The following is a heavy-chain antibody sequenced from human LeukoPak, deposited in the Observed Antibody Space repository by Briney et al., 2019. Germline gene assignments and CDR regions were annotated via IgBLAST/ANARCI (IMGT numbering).Heavy chain of an antibody. D-gene: IGHD3-16*01. J-gene: IGHJ4*02. V-gene: IGHV3-7*01. Sequence: PGGSLRLSCEASGFTFSSYWMGWVRQAPGKGLEWVANIKQDASDKNYVDSVKGRFTISRDNAKNSVYLQMNSLGADDTAVYYCARDNGGALDYWGQGSLVTVSS. CDR2: IKQDASDK. CDR1: GFTFSSYW. CDR3: ARDNGGALDY.